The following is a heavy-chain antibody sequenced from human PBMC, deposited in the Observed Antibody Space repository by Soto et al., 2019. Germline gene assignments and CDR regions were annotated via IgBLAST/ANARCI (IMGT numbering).Heavy chain of an antibody. Sequence: KPSETLSLTCTVSGGSISSYYWSWIRQPPGKGLEWIGYIYYSGSTNYNPSLKSRVTISVDTSKNQFSLKLSSVTAADTAVYYCARVRAGRLDYWGQGTLVTVSS. CDR3: ARVRAGRLDY. V-gene: IGHV4-59*01. CDR2: IYYSGST. CDR1: GGSISSYY. J-gene: IGHJ4*02. D-gene: IGHD3-10*01.